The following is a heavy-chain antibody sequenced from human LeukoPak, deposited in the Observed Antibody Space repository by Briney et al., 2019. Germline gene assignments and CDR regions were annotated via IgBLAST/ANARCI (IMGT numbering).Heavy chain of an antibody. CDR2: IIPIFGTA. Sequence: SVKVSCKASGGTFSSYAISWVRQAPGQGLEWMERIIPIFGTANYAQKFQGRVTITTDESTSTAYMELSSLRSEDTAVYYCAREAQIRSSGYSFDYWGQGTLVTVSS. V-gene: IGHV1-69*05. CDR1: GGTFSSYA. J-gene: IGHJ4*02. CDR3: AREAQIRSSGYSFDY. D-gene: IGHD3-22*01.